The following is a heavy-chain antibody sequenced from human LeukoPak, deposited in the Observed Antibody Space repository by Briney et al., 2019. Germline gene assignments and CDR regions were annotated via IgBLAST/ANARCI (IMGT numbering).Heavy chain of an antibody. D-gene: IGHD5-18*01. J-gene: IGHJ6*02. CDR1: GFTFDDYA. V-gene: IGHV3-9*01. Sequence: GGSLRLSCAASGFTFDDYAMHWVRQAPGKGLEWVSGISWNSGSIGYADSVKGRFTIPRDNAKNSLYLQMNSLRAEDTALYYCAKEGEIQLWLGMDVWGQGTTVTVSS. CDR3: AKEGEIQLWLGMDV. CDR2: ISWNSGSI.